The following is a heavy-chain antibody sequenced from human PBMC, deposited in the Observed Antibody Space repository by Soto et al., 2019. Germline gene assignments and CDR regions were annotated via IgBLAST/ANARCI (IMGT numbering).Heavy chain of an antibody. D-gene: IGHD2-15*01. CDR1: GFSFSSFA. Sequence: EVQLLDSGGGLVQPGGTLRLSCAASGFSFSSFAMSWVRQAPGKGLEWVSTIRGSGGSTFYADDVKGRFTISRDNSKNALSVQMNSLRAEDTAVYYCATDPRAWSCFGSWGQGPLVTVSS. J-gene: IGHJ4*02. CDR3: ATDPRAWSCFGS. V-gene: IGHV3-23*01. CDR2: IRGSGGST.